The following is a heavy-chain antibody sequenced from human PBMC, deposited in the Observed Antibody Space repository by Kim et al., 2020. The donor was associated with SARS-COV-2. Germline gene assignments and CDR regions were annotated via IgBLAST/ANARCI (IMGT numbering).Heavy chain of an antibody. CDR3: TTDYYYDSSGYPGPYFDY. J-gene: IGHJ4*02. D-gene: IGHD3-22*01. Sequence: GGSLRLSCAASGFTFSNAWMSWVRQAPGKGLEWVGRIKSKTDGGTTDYAAPVKGRFTIEIDDSKNTLYLQMNSLKTEDTAVYYCTTDYYYDSSGYPGPYFDYRGQGSLV. CDR1: GFTFSNAW. CDR2: IKSKTDGGTT. V-gene: IGHV3-15*01.